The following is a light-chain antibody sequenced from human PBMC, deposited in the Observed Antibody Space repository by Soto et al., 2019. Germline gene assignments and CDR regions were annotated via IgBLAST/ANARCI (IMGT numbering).Light chain of an antibody. CDR1: QSVTSSY. Sequence: EIVLTQSPGTLSLSPLEIATLSCRASQSVTSSYLTWYQQKPGQAHRLLIYGAYTRAAGIPDRFSGSGSGTDFTLTISSLEPEDFAVYYCQKYGKLPITFGQGTRLEI. V-gene: IGKV3-20*01. J-gene: IGKJ5*01. CDR2: GAY. CDR3: QKYGKLPIT.